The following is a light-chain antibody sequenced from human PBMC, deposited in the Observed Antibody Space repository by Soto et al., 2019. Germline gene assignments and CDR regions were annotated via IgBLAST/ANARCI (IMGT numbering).Light chain of an antibody. CDR3: CSYTSSGSAV. V-gene: IGLV2-14*03. J-gene: IGLJ3*02. CDR1: SSDVGGYDS. Sequence: QSALTQPASVSGYPGQSITISCTGTSSDVGGYDSVSWYQQHTGKAPKLLIYDVTNRPSGVSTRFSGSRSGNTASLTLSGLQAEDEGDYYCCSYTSSGSAVFGGGTKVTVL. CDR2: DVT.